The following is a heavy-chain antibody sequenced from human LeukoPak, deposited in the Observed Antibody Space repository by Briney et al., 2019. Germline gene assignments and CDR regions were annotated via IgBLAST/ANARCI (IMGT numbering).Heavy chain of an antibody. J-gene: IGHJ4*02. CDR3: ARDPITVVTPGDY. CDR1: GGSISSSSYY. V-gene: IGHV4-39*07. CDR2: IYYSGST. D-gene: IGHD4-23*01. Sequence: PSETLSLTCTVSGGSISSSSYYWGWIRQPPGKGLEWIGSIYYSGSTYYNPSLKSRVTISVDTSKDQFSLKLSSVTAADTAVYYCARDPITVVTPGDYWGQGTLVTVSS.